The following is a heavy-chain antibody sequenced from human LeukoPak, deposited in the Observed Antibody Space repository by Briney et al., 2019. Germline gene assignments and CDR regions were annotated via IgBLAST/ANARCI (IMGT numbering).Heavy chain of an antibody. CDR2: IKSKTDGGTT. V-gene: IGHV3-15*01. D-gene: IGHD1-26*01. CDR1: GFTFSNAW. J-gene: IGHJ4*02. Sequence: GGSLRLSCAASGFTFSNAWMSWVRQAPGKGLEWVGRIKSKTDGGTTDYAAPVKGRFTISRDDSKNTLYLQMNSLRAEDTAVYYCAKGWEVPLSYWGQGTLVTVSS. CDR3: AKGWEVPLSY.